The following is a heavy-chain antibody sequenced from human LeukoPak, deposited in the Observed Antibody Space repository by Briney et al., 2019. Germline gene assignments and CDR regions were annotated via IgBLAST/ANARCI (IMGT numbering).Heavy chain of an antibody. D-gene: IGHD2-15*01. J-gene: IGHJ3*02. CDR3: PVSSICSGGSSSFDI. CDR2: ISSSGTTI. CDR1: GFTFSNYE. Sequence: GGSLRLSCAASGFTFSNYEMNWVRQAPGKGLEWVSYISSSGTTIYYADSVKGRFTISRDNAKNSLFLQMNSLRAEDKAVYYCPVSSICSGGSSSFDIWGQGTMVTVSS. V-gene: IGHV3-48*03.